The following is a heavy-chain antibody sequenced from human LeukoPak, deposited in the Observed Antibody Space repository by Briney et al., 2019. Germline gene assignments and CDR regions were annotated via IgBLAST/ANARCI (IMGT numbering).Heavy chain of an antibody. D-gene: IGHD3-10*01. CDR2: ISSRGNNI. J-gene: IGHJ6*02. V-gene: IGHV3-48*03. Sequence: GGSLRLSCAASGFTFSSYEMNWVRQAPGKGLEWVSYISSRGNNIYYADSVKGRFTISRDNAKNSLYLQMNSLRADDTAVYYCARGGGYYSSASLHYYYYGMDVWGQGTTVTVSS. CDR1: GFTFSSYE. CDR3: ARGGGYYSSASLHYYYYGMDV.